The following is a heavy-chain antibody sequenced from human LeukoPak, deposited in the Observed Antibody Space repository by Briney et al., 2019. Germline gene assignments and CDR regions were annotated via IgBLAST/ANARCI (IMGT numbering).Heavy chain of an antibody. CDR1: VGSISSSSYY. CDR3: ARQTGTVSYYYYYGMDV. D-gene: IGHD1-1*01. J-gene: IGHJ6*02. Sequence: SETLSLTCTVSVGSISSSSYYWGWIRQPPGKGLEWIGRIYTSGSTNYNPSLKSRVTMSVDTSKNQFSLKLSSVTAADTAVYYCARQTGTVSYYYYYGMDVWGQGTTVTVSS. V-gene: IGHV4-39*01. CDR2: IYTSGST.